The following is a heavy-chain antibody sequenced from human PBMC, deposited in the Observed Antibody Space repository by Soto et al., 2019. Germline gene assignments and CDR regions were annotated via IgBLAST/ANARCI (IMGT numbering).Heavy chain of an antibody. CDR2: IYYSGTT. V-gene: IGHV4-39*01. CDR3: ARQSPAYLGSVAWFDP. D-gene: IGHD6-19*01. J-gene: IGHJ5*02. Sequence: PSETLSLTCTVSGGSISSSSYYWVWIRQPPGKGLEWIGSIYYSGTTYYNPSLKSRVTISVDTSKNQFSLKLRSVTAADTAVYYCARQSPAYLGSVAWFDPWGQGTLVPVSP. CDR1: GGSISSSSYY.